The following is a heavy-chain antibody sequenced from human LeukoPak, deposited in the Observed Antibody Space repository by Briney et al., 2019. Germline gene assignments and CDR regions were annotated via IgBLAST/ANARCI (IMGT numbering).Heavy chain of an antibody. D-gene: IGHD5-24*01. CDR2: INPNSGGT. Sequence: ASVKASCKASGYTFTGYYMRWVRQAPGQGLEWMGWINPNSGGTNYAQKFQGRVTMTRDTSISTAYMELSRLRSEDTAISYCARIRDGYNDAYDLWGQGTVVTVPS. V-gene: IGHV1-2*02. J-gene: IGHJ3*01. CDR3: ARIRDGYNDAYDL. CDR1: GYTFTGYY.